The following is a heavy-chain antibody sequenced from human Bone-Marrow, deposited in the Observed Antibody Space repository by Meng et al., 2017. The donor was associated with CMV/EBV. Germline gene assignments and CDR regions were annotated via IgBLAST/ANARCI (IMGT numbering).Heavy chain of an antibody. V-gene: IGHV3-23*01. J-gene: IGHJ4*02. D-gene: IGHD1-26*01. Sequence: GESLKISCAASGFTFSSYGMHWVRQAPGKGLEWVSAISGSGGSTYYADSVKGRFTISRDNSKNTLYLQMNSLRAEDTAVYYCAKVPVGASSKTHFDYWGQGTLVTVS. CDR3: AKVPVGASSKTHFDY. CDR1: GFTFSSYG. CDR2: ISGSGGST.